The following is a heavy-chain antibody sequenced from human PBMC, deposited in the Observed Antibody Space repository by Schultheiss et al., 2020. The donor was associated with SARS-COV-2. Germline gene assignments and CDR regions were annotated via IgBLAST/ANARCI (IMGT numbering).Heavy chain of an antibody. CDR1: GYSISSGYY. Sequence: GGSLRLSCAVSGYSISSGYYWGWIRQPPGKGLEWVSAISGSGGSTYYADSVKGRFTISRDNSKNTLYLQMNSLRAEDTAVYYCARDGDVLMVYAHWGQGTLVTVSS. CDR3: ARDGDVLMVYAH. D-gene: IGHD2-8*01. V-gene: IGHV3-23*01. J-gene: IGHJ1*01. CDR2: ISGSGGST.